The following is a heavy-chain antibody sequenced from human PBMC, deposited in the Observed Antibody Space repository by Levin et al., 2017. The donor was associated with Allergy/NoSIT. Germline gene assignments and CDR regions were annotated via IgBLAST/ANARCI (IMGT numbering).Heavy chain of an antibody. Sequence: GGSLRLSCAASGFTFSSYSMNWVRQAPGKGLEWVSSISSSSSYIYYADSVKGRFTISRDNAKNSLYLQMNSLRAEDTAVYYCASKAVGGGGYRYLWFDPWGQGTLVTVSS. D-gene: IGHD5-18*01. J-gene: IGHJ5*02. CDR2: ISSSSSYI. CDR3: ASKAVGGGGYRYLWFDP. V-gene: IGHV3-21*01. CDR1: GFTFSSYS.